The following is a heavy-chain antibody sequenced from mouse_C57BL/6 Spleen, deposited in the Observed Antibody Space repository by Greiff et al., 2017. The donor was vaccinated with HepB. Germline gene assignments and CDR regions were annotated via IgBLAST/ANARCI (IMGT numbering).Heavy chain of an antibody. J-gene: IGHJ2*01. CDR2: IDPENGDT. CDR3: TTSSYYSNQYYFDY. D-gene: IGHD2-5*01. V-gene: IGHV14-4*01. CDR1: GFNIKDDY. Sequence: VQLQQSGAELVRPGASVKLSCTASGFNIKDDYMHWVKQRPEQGLEWIGWIDPENGDTEYASKFQGKATITADTSSNTAYLQLSSLTSEDTAVYYCTTSSYYSNQYYFDYWGQGTTLTVSS.